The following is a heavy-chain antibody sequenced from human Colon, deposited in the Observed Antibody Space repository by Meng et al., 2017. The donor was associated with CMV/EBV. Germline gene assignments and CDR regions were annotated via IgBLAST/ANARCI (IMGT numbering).Heavy chain of an antibody. J-gene: IGHJ4*02. CDR2: ISSSGSTI. Sequence: GESLKISCVTSGFAFNAYGMSWVRQAPGKGLEWVSYISSSGSTIYYADSVKGRFTISRDNAKNSLYLQMNSLRAEDTAVYYCARDLVAATPAFDYWGQGALVTVSS. CDR1: GFAFNAYG. D-gene: IGHD2-15*01. CDR3: ARDLVAATPAFDY. V-gene: IGHV3-11*04.